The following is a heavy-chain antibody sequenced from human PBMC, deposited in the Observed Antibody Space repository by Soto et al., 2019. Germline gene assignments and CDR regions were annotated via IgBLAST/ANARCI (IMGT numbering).Heavy chain of an antibody. Sequence: EVQLVESGGGLVRPGGSLRLSCAASGFTFSYYWMHWVRQAPGKGLVWVSRIHSDGSSTTYADFVKGRFIICRDNARNTVDVQMNSVRVEDTAVYYCARGDRGAFDLWGQGTVVTVAS. V-gene: IGHV3-74*01. CDR2: IHSDGSST. J-gene: IGHJ3*01. CDR1: GFTFSYYW. CDR3: ARGDRGAFDL.